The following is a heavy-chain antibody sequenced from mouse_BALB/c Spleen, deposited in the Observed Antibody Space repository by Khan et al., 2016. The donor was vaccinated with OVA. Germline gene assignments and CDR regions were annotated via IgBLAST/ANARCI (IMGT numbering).Heavy chain of an antibody. CDR3: ARPDYFGSSSFAY. D-gene: IGHD1-1*01. CDR1: GYTFTSYV. V-gene: IGHV1S136*01. J-gene: IGHJ3*01. Sequence: VQLQQSGPELVKPGASVKMSCKASGYTFTSYVMHWVKQKPGQGLEWIGYINPYNDGTKYNEKFKGKATLTSDKSSSTAYMELSSLTSEDSAVYSGARPDYFGSSSFAYWGQGTLVTVSA. CDR2: INPYNDGT.